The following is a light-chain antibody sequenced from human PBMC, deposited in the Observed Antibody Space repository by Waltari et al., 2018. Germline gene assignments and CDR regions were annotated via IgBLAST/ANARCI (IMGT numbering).Light chain of an antibody. CDR1: SSDVGAYNY. J-gene: IGLJ1*01. V-gene: IGLV2-14*01. CDR2: EVT. CDR3: NSYTRSAVYV. Sequence: QSALTQPASVSGSPGPSITVSCTGTSSDVGAYNYVSWYQHHAGKAPKLIISEVTNRPSGVSDRFSGSKSGNTASLTISGLQAEDEADYYCNSYTRSAVYVFGTGTTVTVL.